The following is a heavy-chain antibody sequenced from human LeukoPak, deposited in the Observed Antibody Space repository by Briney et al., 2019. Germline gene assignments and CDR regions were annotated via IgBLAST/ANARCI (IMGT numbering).Heavy chain of an antibody. CDR2: ISGSGGST. Sequence: PGGSLRLSCAASGFTFSSYAMSWVRQAPGKGLEWVSAISGSGGSTYYADSVKGRFTISRDNSKNTLYLQMNSLRAEDTAVYYCAKDRVYSSSWYGGLDYWGQGTLVTVSS. V-gene: IGHV3-23*01. J-gene: IGHJ4*02. CDR1: GFTFSSYA. D-gene: IGHD6-13*01. CDR3: AKDRVYSSSWYGGLDY.